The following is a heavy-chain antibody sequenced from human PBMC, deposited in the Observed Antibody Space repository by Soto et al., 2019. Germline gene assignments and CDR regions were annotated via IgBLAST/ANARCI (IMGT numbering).Heavy chain of an antibody. Sequence: ASVKVSCKASGGTFSSYAISWVRQAPGQGLEWMGGIIPIFGTANYAQKFQGRVTITADESTSTAYMELSSLRSEDTAVYYCARGIFGVVNYYFDYWGQGTLVTVSS. J-gene: IGHJ4*02. D-gene: IGHD3-3*01. CDR2: IIPIFGTA. CDR3: ARGIFGVVNYYFDY. V-gene: IGHV1-69*13. CDR1: GGTFSSYA.